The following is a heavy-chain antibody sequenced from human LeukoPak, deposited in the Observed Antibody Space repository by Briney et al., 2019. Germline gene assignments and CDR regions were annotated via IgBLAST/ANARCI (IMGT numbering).Heavy chain of an antibody. CDR2: INPNSGGT. Sequence: ASVKVSCKASGYTLTDYYMHWVRQAPGQGLEWMGWINPNSGGTNYAQKFQGRVTMTRDTSISTAYMELSRLRSDDTAVYYCARGPYYYDSSGYPWGQGTLVTVSS. CDR3: ARGPYYYDSSGYP. V-gene: IGHV1-2*02. J-gene: IGHJ5*02. CDR1: GYTLTDYY. D-gene: IGHD3-22*01.